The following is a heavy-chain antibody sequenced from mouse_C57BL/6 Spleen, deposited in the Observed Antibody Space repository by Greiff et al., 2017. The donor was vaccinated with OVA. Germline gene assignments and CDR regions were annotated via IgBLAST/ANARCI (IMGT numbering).Heavy chain of an antibody. CDR3: ARKGTTVVENGYFDV. J-gene: IGHJ1*03. CDR2: IYPRSGNT. D-gene: IGHD1-1*01. Sequence: QVQLQQSGAELARPGASVKLSCKASGYTFTSYGISWVKQRTGQGLEWIGEIYPRSGNTYYNEKFKGKATLTADKSSSTAYMELRSLTSEDSAVYFCARKGTTVVENGYFDVWGTGTTVTVSS. V-gene: IGHV1-81*01. CDR1: GYTFTSYG.